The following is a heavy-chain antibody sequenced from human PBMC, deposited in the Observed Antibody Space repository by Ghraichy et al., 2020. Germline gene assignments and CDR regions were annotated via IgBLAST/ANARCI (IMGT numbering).Heavy chain of an antibody. J-gene: IGHJ6*02. Sequence: ASVKVSCKASGYTFFTYDISWVRQAPGQGLEWMGWIGTYNGYTDYAQNLQGRVTMTTDTSRSTSYMELRSLTYDDTAMYFCARCPRGAVPGGLDVWGQGTTVTV. V-gene: IGHV1-18*01. CDR2: IGTYNGYT. CDR1: GYTFFTYD. D-gene: IGHD6-19*01. CDR3: ARCPRGAVPGGLDV.